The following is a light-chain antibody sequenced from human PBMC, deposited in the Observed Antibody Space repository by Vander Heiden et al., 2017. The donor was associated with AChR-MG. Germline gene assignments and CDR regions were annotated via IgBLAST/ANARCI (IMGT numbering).Light chain of an antibody. CDR2: SNT. V-gene: IGLV1-47*02. CDR3: ASWDDSLNCVV. Sequence: QSVSTQPPSASATPGQRVTLPCSGSSSNIGANYVFWYQQLPGTAPKAVLYSNTQRPSGVPDRFSGTKSGTSASLAISGLRSEDEATDDCASWDDSLNCVVFGRGTKLTVL. J-gene: IGLJ2*01. CDR1: SSNIGANY.